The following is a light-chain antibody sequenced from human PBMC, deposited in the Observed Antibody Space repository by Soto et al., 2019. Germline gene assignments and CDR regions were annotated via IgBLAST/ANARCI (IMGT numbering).Light chain of an antibody. Sequence: DIQMTQSPSSLSASVGDRFTITCQASQDISNYLNWYQQKPGKAPKLLIYDASNLEKGVPSRFSGIGFGTDFIFVISHKQPEDIATYYLQDYDKLPHAFGHGNKVDLK. CDR2: DAS. CDR1: QDISNY. J-gene: IGKJ3*01. V-gene: IGKV1-33*01. CDR3: QDYDKLPHA.